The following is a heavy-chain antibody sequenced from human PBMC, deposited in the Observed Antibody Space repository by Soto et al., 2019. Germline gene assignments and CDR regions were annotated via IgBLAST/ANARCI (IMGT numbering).Heavy chain of an antibody. D-gene: IGHD3-10*01. J-gene: IGHJ6*02. CDR3: AKSVTPYGSGVMDV. Sequence: SGGSLRLSCAASGFTFSSSGMHWVRQAPGKGLEWVTLISYDGNNKYYADSVKGRFTISRDNSKNTLYLQMNSLRAEDTAVYYCAKSVTPYGSGVMDVWGQGTTVTVSS. V-gene: IGHV3-30*18. CDR2: ISYDGNNK. CDR1: GFTFSSSG.